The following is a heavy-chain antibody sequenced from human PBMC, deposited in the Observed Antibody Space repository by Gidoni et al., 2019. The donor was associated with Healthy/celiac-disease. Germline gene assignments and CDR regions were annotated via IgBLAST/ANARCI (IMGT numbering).Heavy chain of an antibody. Sequence: QVQLQESGPGLVKPSQTLSLTCTVSGGSISSGGYYWSWIGQHPGKGLEWIGYMYYRGSTYYNPALKSRVTISVDTSKNQFSLRLSSVTAADTAVYYCARLYYYDSSGYYGAYAFDIWGQGTMVTVSS. V-gene: IGHV4-31*03. J-gene: IGHJ3*02. D-gene: IGHD3-22*01. CDR1: GGSISSGGYY. CDR2: MYYRGST. CDR3: ARLYYYDSSGYYGAYAFDI.